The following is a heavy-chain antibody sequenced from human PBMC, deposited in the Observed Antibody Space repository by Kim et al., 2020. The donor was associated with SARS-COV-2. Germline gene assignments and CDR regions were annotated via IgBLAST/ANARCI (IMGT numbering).Heavy chain of an antibody. J-gene: IGHJ6*02. V-gene: IGHV4-59*01. Sequence: SETLSLTCTVSGGSISSYYWSWIRQPPGKGLEWIGYIYYSGSTNYNPSLKSRVTISVDTSKNQFSLKLSSVTAADTAVYYCARDRYYGSGSSTDYYYYGMDVWGQGTTVTVSS. CDR2: IYYSGST. CDR1: GGSISSYY. D-gene: IGHD3-10*01. CDR3: ARDRYYGSGSSTDYYYYGMDV.